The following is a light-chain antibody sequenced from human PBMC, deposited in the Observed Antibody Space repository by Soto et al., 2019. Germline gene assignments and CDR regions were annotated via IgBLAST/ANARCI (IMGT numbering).Light chain of an antibody. J-gene: IGLJ1*01. CDR1: SSDVGAYYS. Sequence: QSALTQPASVSGSPGQSITISCSGTSSDVGAYYSVSWYQHHPGKAPKLIIYGVTNRPSGVSNRFSGSKSGNSASLTISGLQAEDEPDYHRSSYTSGSSHYVFGTGTKVTVL. CDR2: GVT. CDR3: SSYTSGSSHYV. V-gene: IGLV2-14*01.